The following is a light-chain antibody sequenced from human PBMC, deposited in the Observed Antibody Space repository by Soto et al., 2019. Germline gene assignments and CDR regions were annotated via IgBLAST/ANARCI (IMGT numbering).Light chain of an antibody. J-gene: IGKJ1*01. Sequence: EIVLTQSPGTLSLSPGERATLSCRASQIVSSNFLAWYQHKPGQAPRLLIYTASSRATGIPDRFSGSGSGTDFTLTISRLEPEDFAVYYCQQYGSSPQTFGQGTKVDIK. CDR3: QQYGSSPQT. CDR1: QIVSSNF. V-gene: IGKV3-20*01. CDR2: TAS.